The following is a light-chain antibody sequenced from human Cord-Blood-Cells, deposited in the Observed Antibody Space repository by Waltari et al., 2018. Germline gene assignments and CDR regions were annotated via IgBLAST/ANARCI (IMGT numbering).Light chain of an antibody. Sequence: EIVMTQSPATLSVSPGERATLSCRASQSVSSNLAWYQQKPGPAPRLLIYGASTRATGIPARFSGSVSGTEFTLTISSLQSEDFAVYYCQQYNNWPLTFGGGTKVEIK. CDR1: QSVSSN. CDR3: QQYNNWPLT. J-gene: IGKJ4*01. V-gene: IGKV3-15*01. CDR2: GAS.